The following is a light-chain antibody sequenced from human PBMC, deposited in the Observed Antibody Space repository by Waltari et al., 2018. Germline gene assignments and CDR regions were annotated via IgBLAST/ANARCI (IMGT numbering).Light chain of an antibody. Sequence: VLTQEPSLTVSPGGNVTLTCDSNTGGVTTKYYTNWFQQKPGQSPRTLIYDTNKKNSWTPARFSGSLLGGKAALTLSNVQPEDEADYYCSLYYGDARWVFGGGTKLTVL. J-gene: IGLJ3*02. V-gene: IGLV7-43*01. CDR3: SLYYGDARWV. CDR1: TGGVTTKYY. CDR2: DTN.